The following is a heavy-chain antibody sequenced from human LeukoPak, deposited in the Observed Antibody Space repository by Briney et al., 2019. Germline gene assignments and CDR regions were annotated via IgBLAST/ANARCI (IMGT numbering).Heavy chain of an antibody. V-gene: IGHV3-7*04. CDR3: TRDALFGSGRTHLDF. CDR2: IKHDGSEA. D-gene: IGHD3-10*01. J-gene: IGHJ4*02. Sequence: GGSLRLSCTASEFTFNRYWMSWVRQAPGKGLEWVANIKHDGSEAHYVDSVKGRFTISRDNAKNSLSLQMNSLNVDDTGVYFCTRDALFGSGRTHLDFWSQGTLVSVSS. CDR1: EFTFNRYW.